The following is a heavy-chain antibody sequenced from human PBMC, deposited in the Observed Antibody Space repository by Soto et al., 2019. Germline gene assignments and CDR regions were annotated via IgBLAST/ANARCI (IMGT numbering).Heavy chain of an antibody. CDR1: GYSFTSYW. V-gene: IGHV5-51*01. D-gene: IGHD3-22*01. CDR2: IYPGDSDT. J-gene: IGHJ4*02. Sequence: GESLKISCKGSGYSFTSYWIGWVRQMPGEGLEWMGIIYPGDSDTRYSPSFQGQVTISADKSISTAYLQWSSLKASDTAMYYCARQGGLYYDSSGYLYWGQGTLVTVSS. CDR3: ARQGGLYYDSSGYLY.